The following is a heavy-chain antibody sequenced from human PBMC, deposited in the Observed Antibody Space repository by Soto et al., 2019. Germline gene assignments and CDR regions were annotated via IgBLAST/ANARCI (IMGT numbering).Heavy chain of an antibody. CDR2: IYTSGST. CDR1: GGSISSYY. J-gene: IGHJ5*02. D-gene: IGHD6-19*01. V-gene: IGHV4-4*07. CDR3: ARHYSSGSCNWFDP. Sequence: PSETLSLTCTVSGGSISSYYWSWIRQPAGKGLEWIGRIYTSGSTNYNPSLKSRVTMSVDTPKNQFSLKLSSVTAADTAVFYCARHYSSGSCNWFDPWGQGTLVTVSS.